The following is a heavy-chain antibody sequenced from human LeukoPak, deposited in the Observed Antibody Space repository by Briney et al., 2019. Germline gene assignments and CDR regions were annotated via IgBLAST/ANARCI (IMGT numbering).Heavy chain of an antibody. CDR2: IRNNGTTNHS. CDR3: ARGKRGIRGDSVHGLWLDP. Sequence: SETLSLTCAVRDGSFSGYYWTWIRQTPGKGLEWIGEIRNNGTTNHSNHNPSLKSRLTISVDTSKKEVSLRIISVTAADSAVYFCARGKRGIRGDSVHGLWLDPWGQGTLVTVSS. J-gene: IGHJ5*02. CDR1: DGSFSGYY. D-gene: IGHD3-16*02. V-gene: IGHV4-34*01.